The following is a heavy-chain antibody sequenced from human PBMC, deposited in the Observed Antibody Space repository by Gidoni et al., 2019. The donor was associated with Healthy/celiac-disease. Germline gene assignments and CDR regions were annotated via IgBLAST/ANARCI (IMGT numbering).Heavy chain of an antibody. D-gene: IGHD3-3*01. V-gene: IGHV1-8*01. CDR1: GYTFTSYD. J-gene: IGHJ6*02. CDR2: MNPNSGNT. CDR3: ARPGYDFWSGGYGMDV. Sequence: QVQLVQSGAEVKKPGASVKVSCKASGYTFTSYDINWVRQATGQGREWMGWMNPNSGNTGYAQKFQGRVTMTRNTSISTAYMELSSLRSEDTAVYYCARPGYDFWSGGYGMDVWGQGTTVTVSS.